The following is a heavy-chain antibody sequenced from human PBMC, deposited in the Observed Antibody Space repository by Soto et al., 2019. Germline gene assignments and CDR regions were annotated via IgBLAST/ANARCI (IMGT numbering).Heavy chain of an antibody. J-gene: IGHJ4*02. V-gene: IGHV3-7*05. CDR1: GFTFSSYW. Sequence: GGSLRLSCAASGFTFSSYWMSWVRQAPGKGLEWVANIKQDGSEKYYVDSVKGRFTISRDNAKNSLYLQMNSLRAEDTAVYYCARANYDFWSGYPNYFDYWGQGTLVTVSS. CDR2: IKQDGSEK. CDR3: ARANYDFWSGYPNYFDY. D-gene: IGHD3-3*01.